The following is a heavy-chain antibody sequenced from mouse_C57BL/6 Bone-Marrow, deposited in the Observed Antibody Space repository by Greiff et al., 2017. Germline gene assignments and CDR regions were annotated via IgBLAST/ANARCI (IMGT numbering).Heavy chain of an antibody. J-gene: IGHJ2*01. CDR2: INPNNGGT. CDR1: GYTFTDYY. D-gene: IGHD1-1*01. Sequence: VQLQQSGPELVKPGASVKISCKASGYTFTDYYMNWVKQSHGKSLEWIGDINPNNGGTSYNQKFKGKATLTVDKSSSTAYMELRSLTSEDSAVDYCARRDYYGSSHFDYWGQGTTLTVSS. V-gene: IGHV1-26*01. CDR3: ARRDYYGSSHFDY.